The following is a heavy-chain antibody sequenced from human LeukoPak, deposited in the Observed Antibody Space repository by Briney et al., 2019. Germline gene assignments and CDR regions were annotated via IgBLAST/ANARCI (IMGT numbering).Heavy chain of an antibody. D-gene: IGHD5-24*01. Sequence: SETLSLTCTVSGGSISSSSYYWGWIRQPPGKGREWIGSIYYSGSTYYNPSPKSRVTISVDTSKNQFSLKLSSVTAADTAVYYCARPQRWLQTTAAFDIWGQGTMVTVSS. CDR1: GGSISSSSYY. V-gene: IGHV4-39*01. CDR3: ARPQRWLQTTAAFDI. J-gene: IGHJ3*02. CDR2: IYYSGST.